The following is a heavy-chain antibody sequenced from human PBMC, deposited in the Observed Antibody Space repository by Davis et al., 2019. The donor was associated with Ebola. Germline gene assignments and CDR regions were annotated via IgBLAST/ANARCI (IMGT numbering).Heavy chain of an antibody. J-gene: IGHJ4*02. CDR2: ISYDGSNK. D-gene: IGHD1-26*01. CDR1: AFTFSSYA. Sequence: PGGSLRLSCAASAFTFSSYAMHWVRQAPGKGLEWVAVISYDGSNKYYADSVKGRFTISRDNSKNTLYLQMNSLRAEDTAVYYCARLGLEVVGATEDYWGQGTLVTVSS. CDR3: ARLGLEVVGATEDY. V-gene: IGHV3-30*14.